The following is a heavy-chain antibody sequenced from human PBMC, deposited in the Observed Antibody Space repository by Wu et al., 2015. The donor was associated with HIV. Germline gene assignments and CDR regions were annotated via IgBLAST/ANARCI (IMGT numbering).Heavy chain of an antibody. V-gene: IGHV1-69*05. Sequence: QVQLVQSGAEVKKPGSSVKVSCKASGGTFSSYAISWVRQAPGQGLEWMGGIIPIFGTANYAQKFQGRVTITTDESTSTAYMELSSLRSEDTAVYYCARCIAAAGITNYYYYGMDVWGQGTTVTVSS. CDR3: ARCIAAAGITNYYYYGMDV. CDR2: IIPIFGTA. J-gene: IGHJ6*02. CDR1: GGTFSSYA. D-gene: IGHD6-13*01.